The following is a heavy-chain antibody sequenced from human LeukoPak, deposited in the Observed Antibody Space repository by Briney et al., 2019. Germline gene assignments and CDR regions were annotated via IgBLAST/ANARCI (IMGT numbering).Heavy chain of an antibody. CDR1: GFTFSSYA. CDR3: ARGGRQQLGFDY. CDR2: ISGSGGST. D-gene: IGHD6-13*01. J-gene: IGHJ4*02. V-gene: IGHV3-23*01. Sequence: PGGSLRLSCAASGFTFSSYAMSWVRQAPGKGLEWVSAISGSGGSTYYADSVKGRFTISRDNSKNTLYLQMNSLRAEDTAVYYCARGGRQQLGFDYWGQGTLVTVSS.